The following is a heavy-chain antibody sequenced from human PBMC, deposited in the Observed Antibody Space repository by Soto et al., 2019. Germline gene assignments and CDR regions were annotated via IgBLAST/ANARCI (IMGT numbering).Heavy chain of an antibody. CDR3: ARFQGVDTAMVSAFDI. Sequence: LRLSCAASGFTFSSYSMNCVRQAPGKGLEWVSSISSSSSYIYYADSVKGRFTISRDNAKNSLYLQKNSLRAEDTAVYYCARFQGVDTAMVSAFDIWGQGTMVTVSS. D-gene: IGHD5-18*01. J-gene: IGHJ3*02. CDR1: GFTFSSYS. CDR2: ISSSSSYI. V-gene: IGHV3-21*01.